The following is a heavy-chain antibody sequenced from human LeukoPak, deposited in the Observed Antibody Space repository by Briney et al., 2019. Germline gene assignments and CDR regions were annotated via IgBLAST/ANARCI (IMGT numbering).Heavy chain of an antibody. D-gene: IGHD1-26*01. J-gene: IGHJ5*02. Sequence: REASVKVSCKASGYTFTSYGISWVRQAPGQGLEWMGWINPNTGLTYYTQKFQGRVTMTRDTSISTAYMELSGLRSDDTAVYYCARPSPYSLNQALNCLDPWGQGTLITVSS. V-gene: IGHV1-2*02. CDR1: GYTFTSYG. CDR2: INPNTGLT. CDR3: ARPSPYSLNQALNCLDP.